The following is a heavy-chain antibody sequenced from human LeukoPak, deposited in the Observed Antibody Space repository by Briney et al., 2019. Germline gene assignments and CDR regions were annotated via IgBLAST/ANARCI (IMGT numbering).Heavy chain of an antibody. Sequence: GGSLRLSCAASGFTVSSNHMNWVPQAPGKGLEWVSVIYSGGSTYYADSVKGRFTLSRDNSKNTLYLQMNSLTAEDTAVYYCAREDRYTSGSFDYWGQGTLVTVSS. CDR1: GFTVSSNH. CDR2: IYSGGST. D-gene: IGHD6-19*01. CDR3: AREDRYTSGSFDY. J-gene: IGHJ4*02. V-gene: IGHV3-66*02.